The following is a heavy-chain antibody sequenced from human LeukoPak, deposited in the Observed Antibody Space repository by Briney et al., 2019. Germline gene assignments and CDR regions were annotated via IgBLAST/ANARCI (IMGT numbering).Heavy chain of an antibody. J-gene: IGHJ4*02. CDR3: ARRYTASPGERFDY. CDR2: IYSSGNT. Sequence: SEPLSLTCTVSGGSISTYYWTWIRQPPGKGLEWIGYIYSSGNTNYNPSLSSRVTISLDTSKNQFSLMLRSLTAADTAVYYCARRYTASPGERFDYWGQGILVTVSS. CDR1: GGSISTYY. D-gene: IGHD2-2*02. V-gene: IGHV4-59*08.